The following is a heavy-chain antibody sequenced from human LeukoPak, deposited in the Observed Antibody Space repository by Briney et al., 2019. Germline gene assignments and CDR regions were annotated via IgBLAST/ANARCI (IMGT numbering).Heavy chain of an antibody. Sequence: SETLSLTCTVSGGSISSYYWSWIRQPPGKGLEWIGYIYYSGSTNYNPSLKSRVTISVDTSKNQFSLKLSSVTAADTAVYYCARHARNRGATPFDYWGQGTLVTVSS. V-gene: IGHV4-59*08. J-gene: IGHJ4*02. D-gene: IGHD1-26*01. CDR1: GGSISSYY. CDR2: IYYSGST. CDR3: ARHARNRGATPFDY.